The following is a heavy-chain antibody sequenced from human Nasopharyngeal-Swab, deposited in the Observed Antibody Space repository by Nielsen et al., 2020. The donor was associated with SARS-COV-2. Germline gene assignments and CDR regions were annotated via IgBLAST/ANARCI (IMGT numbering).Heavy chain of an antibody. J-gene: IGHJ6*02. V-gene: IGHV3-21*01. D-gene: IGHD6-19*01. CDR2: IRSSSSYI. CDR1: GFTFSTYS. Sequence: GESLKISCAASGFTFSTYSMNWVRQAPGKRLEWVSSIRSSSSYIYYADSVKGRFTISRDNAKNSLYLQMNSLRAEDTAVYYCAKSSSGCYQRYSYGMDVWGQGTTVTVSS. CDR3: AKSSSGCYQRYSYGMDV.